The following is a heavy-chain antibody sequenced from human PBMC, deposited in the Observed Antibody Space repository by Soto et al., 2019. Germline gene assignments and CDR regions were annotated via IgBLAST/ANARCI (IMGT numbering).Heavy chain of an antibody. D-gene: IGHD3-22*01. Sequence: ASVKVSCKASGYTFTSYGISWVRQAPGQGLEWMGWISAYNGNTNYAQKLPGRVTMTTDTSTSTAYMELRSLRSDDTAVYYCARGRLNYYDSSGYLGYWGQGTLVTVSS. CDR3: ARGRLNYYDSSGYLGY. V-gene: IGHV1-18*01. CDR1: GYTFTSYG. J-gene: IGHJ4*02. CDR2: ISAYNGNT.